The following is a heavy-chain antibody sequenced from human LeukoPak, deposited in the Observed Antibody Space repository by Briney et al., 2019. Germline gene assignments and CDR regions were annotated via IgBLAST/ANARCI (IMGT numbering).Heavy chain of an antibody. D-gene: IGHD3-22*01. CDR1: GFTFSSYA. CDR3: AKDLTYYYDSSGFDY. V-gene: IGHV3-23*01. CDR2: ISGSGGST. J-gene: IGHJ4*02. Sequence: GGSLRLSCAASGFTFSSYAMSWVRQAPGKGLEWVSAISGSGGSTYYADSVKGRFTISRDNSKNTLYLQMNSLRAEDTAVYYCAKDLTYYYDSSGFDYWGQGTLVTVSS.